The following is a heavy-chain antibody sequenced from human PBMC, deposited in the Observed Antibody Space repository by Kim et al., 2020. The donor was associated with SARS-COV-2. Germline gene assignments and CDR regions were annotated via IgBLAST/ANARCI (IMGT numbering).Heavy chain of an antibody. CDR3: ARESRVREFDY. V-gene: IGHV1-2*04. Sequence: TNYAQKFQSWVTMTRDTSISTAYMEVSRLRSDDTAVYYCARESRVREFDYWGQGTLVTVSS. J-gene: IGHJ4*02. D-gene: IGHD1-26*01. CDR2: T.